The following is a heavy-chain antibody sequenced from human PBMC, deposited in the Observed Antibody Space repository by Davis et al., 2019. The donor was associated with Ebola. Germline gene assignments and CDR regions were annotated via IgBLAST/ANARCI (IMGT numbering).Heavy chain of an antibody. CDR3: ARGTFYSGRGSFDY. V-gene: IGHV3-30*03. Sequence: PGGSLRLSCAASGFTFSDYGMHWVRQAPGKGPEWVAVISYDGSNIHYADSVKDRFTVSRDNSKNALYLQMNSLRADDTAVYYCARGTFYSGRGSFDYWGHGTLVTVSS. D-gene: IGHD1-26*01. CDR2: ISYDGSNI. CDR1: GFTFSDYG. J-gene: IGHJ4*01.